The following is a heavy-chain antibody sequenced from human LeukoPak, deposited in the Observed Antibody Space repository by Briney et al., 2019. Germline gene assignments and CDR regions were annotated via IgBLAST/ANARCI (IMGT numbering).Heavy chain of an antibody. V-gene: IGHV4-39*07. Sequence: PSETLSLTCTVSGGSISSSSYYWGWIRQPPGKGLEWIGSIYYSGSTNYNPSLKSRVTISVDTSKNQFSLKLSSVTAADTAVYYCARGVRRGYCSSTSCYSTNWFDPWGQGTLVTVSS. J-gene: IGHJ5*02. D-gene: IGHD2-2*01. CDR3: ARGVRRGYCSSTSCYSTNWFDP. CDR1: GGSISSSSYY. CDR2: IYYSGST.